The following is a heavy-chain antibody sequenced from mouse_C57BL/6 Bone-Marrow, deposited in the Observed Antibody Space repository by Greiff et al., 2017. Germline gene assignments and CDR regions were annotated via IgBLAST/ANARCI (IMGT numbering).Heavy chain of an antibody. D-gene: IGHD2-1*01. Sequence: VQLKESGAELVRPGASVKLSCTASGFNIKDDYMHWVKQRPEQGLEWIGWIDPENGDTAYASKFQGKATITADTSSNTAYLQLSSLTSEDSAVDYCARVLWYLRDYWGQGTTLTVSS. CDR3: ARVLWYLRDY. CDR2: IDPENGDT. CDR1: GFNIKDDY. V-gene: IGHV14-4*01. J-gene: IGHJ2*01.